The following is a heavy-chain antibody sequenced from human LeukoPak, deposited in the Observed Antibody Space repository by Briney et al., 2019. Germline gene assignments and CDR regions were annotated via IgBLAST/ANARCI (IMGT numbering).Heavy chain of an antibody. V-gene: IGHV3-7*01. CDR1: GFTFSSYW. CDR2: IKEDGSDK. CDR3: ARDETFCSGGTCYTRGYFAF. J-gene: IGHJ4*02. Sequence: GGSLRLSCPASGFTFSSYWMSWVRQAPGKGLEWVANIKEDGSDKYYVDSVMGRFTISRDNAKNSLYLQMNGLRAEDTAVYYCARDETFCSGGTCYTRGYFAFWGQGTLVTVSS. D-gene: IGHD2-15*01.